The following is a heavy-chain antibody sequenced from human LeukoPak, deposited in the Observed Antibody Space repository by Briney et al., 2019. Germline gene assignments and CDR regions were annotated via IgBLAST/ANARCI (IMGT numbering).Heavy chain of an antibody. CDR2: ISYDGSNK. CDR3: AKDHRAYCGGGCSAEGYFDL. Sequence: PGGSLRLSCAASGFTFSSYGMHWVRQAPGKGLEWVAVISYDGSNKYYADSVKGRFTISRDNSKNTLYLQMNSLRAEDTAVYYCAKDHRAYCGGGCSAEGYFDLWGRGTLVTVSS. CDR1: GFTFSSYG. D-gene: IGHD2-21*02. V-gene: IGHV3-30*18. J-gene: IGHJ2*01.